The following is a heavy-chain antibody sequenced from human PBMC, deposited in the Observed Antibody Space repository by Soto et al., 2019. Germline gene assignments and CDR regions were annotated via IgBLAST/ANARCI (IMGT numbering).Heavy chain of an antibody. Sequence: QVQLVESGGGVVQPGRSLRLSCAASGFTFSSYGMHWVRQAPGKGLEWVAVISYDGSNKYYADSVKGRFTISRDNSKNTLYLQMNSLRAEDTAVYYCAKNGFRARGSSSDWYFDLWGRGTLVTVSS. V-gene: IGHV3-30*18. D-gene: IGHD6-6*01. CDR3: AKNGFRARGSSSDWYFDL. CDR1: GFTFSSYG. CDR2: ISYDGSNK. J-gene: IGHJ2*01.